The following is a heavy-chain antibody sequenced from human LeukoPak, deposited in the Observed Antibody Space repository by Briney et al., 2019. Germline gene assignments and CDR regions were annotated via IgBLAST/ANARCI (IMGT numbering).Heavy chain of an antibody. J-gene: IGHJ4*02. D-gene: IGHD5-12*01. CDR2: ISYDGSNK. V-gene: IGHV3-30-3*01. Sequence: GGSLRLSCAASGFTFSSYAMHWVRQAPGKGLEWVAVISYDGSNKFYADSVKGRLTISRDNSKNTLYLQMNSLRPEDTAVYYCARGQGSGSHYFDYWGQGTLVTVSS. CDR3: ARGQGSGSHYFDY. CDR1: GFTFSSYA.